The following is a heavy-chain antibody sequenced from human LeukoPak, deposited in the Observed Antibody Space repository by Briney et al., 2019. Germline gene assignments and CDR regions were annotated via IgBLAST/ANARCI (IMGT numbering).Heavy chain of an antibody. D-gene: IGHD3-3*01. CDR2: INPNSGGT. CDR3: ARGGYDFWSGYYDY. J-gene: IGHJ4*02. V-gene: IGHV1-2*02. CDR1: EYTFNGYY. Sequence: ASVKVSCKASEYTFNGYYIHWVRQAPGQGLEWMGWINPNSGGTNYAQKFQGRVTMTRDTSTNAAYMELSSLRSDDTAVYYCARGGYDFWSGYYDYWGQGTLVTVSS.